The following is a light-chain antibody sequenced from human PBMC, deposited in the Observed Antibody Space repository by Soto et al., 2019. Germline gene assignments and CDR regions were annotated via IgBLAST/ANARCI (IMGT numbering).Light chain of an antibody. CDR3: HHANSFPFT. CDR1: QDISGW. J-gene: IGKJ3*01. V-gene: IGKV1-12*01. Sequence: DIQMTQSPSSVSASVGDRLTITCRASQDISGWLAWYQQKPGKAPKLLIYAASSLTSGVPSRFSSSGSGTDFCLTISSLQPEDFAGFYFHHANSFPFTFGPGTKVNIK. CDR2: AAS.